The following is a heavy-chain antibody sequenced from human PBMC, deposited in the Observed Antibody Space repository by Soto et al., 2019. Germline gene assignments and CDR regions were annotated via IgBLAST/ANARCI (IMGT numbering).Heavy chain of an antibody. Sequence: ASVKVSCKASGGTFGSDAITWVRQAPGQGLEWVGRIIPIFGTTNYAQNLQGRVTISADKSTLTSYLELHSLTSDDTALYYCARDRTDSGYYTNWLDPWGQGTQVTVSS. CDR1: GGTFGSDA. V-gene: IGHV1-69*06. J-gene: IGHJ5*02. D-gene: IGHD3-22*01. CDR2: IIPIFGTT. CDR3: ARDRTDSGYYTNWLDP.